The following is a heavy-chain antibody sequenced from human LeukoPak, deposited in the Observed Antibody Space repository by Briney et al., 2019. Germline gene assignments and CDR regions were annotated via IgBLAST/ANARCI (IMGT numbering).Heavy chain of an antibody. CDR3: ARDFELSH. CDR1: GFTFSSYG. Sequence: GRSLRLSCAASGFTFSSYGMNWVRQAPGKGLEWVALIWYDGSSKHYADSVRGRFTISRDNSKNTLYLQMNSLRAEDTAVYYCARDFELSHWGQGTLVTVSS. CDR2: IWYDGSSK. V-gene: IGHV3-33*01. D-gene: IGHD3-16*02. J-gene: IGHJ4*02.